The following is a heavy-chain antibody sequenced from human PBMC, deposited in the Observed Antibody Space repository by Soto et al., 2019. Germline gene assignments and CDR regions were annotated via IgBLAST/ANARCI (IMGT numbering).Heavy chain of an antibody. J-gene: IGHJ4*02. CDR2: IFHSGNA. V-gene: IGHV4-59*02. Sequence: SESLSLTCAASGGSVRNVYWSWIRQPPGKGLEWIGFIFHSGNAKYNPSLKSRVTMSVDTSKNQFSLSLDSVTAADTAVYFCARAHAPTLPFDFWGQGTLVTVSS. D-gene: IGHD2-15*01. CDR1: GGSVRNVY. CDR3: ARAHAPTLPFDF.